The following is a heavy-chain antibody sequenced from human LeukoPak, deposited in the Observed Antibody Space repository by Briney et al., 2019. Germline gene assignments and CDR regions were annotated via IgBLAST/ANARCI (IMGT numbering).Heavy chain of an antibody. V-gene: IGHV3-48*03. J-gene: IGHJ3*02. CDR1: GFTFSSYE. Sequence: GGSLRLSCAASGFTFSSYEMNWVRQAPGKGLEWVSYISSSGSTIYYADSVKGRFTISRDSSKNTLYLQMNSLRTEDTAVYYCVREAAFDIWGQGTKVTVSS. CDR2: ISSSGSTI. CDR3: VREAAFDI.